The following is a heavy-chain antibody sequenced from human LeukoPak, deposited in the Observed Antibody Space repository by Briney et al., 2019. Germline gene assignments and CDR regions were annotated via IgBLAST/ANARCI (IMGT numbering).Heavy chain of an antibody. CDR3: ARVMAYYDFWSGYKGNAFDI. J-gene: IGHJ3*02. D-gene: IGHD3-3*01. V-gene: IGHV4-4*02. CDR2: IYHSGNT. CDR1: GGSISSSHW. Sequence: SETLSLTCAGSGGSISSSHWWSWVRQPPGKGLEWIGEIYHSGNTSYNPSLRSRVTISVDKSKNQFSLKLSSVTAADTAVYYCARVMAYYDFWSGYKGNAFDIWGQGTMVTVSS.